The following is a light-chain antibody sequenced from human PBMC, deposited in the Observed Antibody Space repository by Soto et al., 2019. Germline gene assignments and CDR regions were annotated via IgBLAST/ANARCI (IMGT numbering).Light chain of an antibody. CDR3: TSDTSSSTLV. CDR2: EVS. J-gene: IGLJ3*02. V-gene: IGLV2-14*01. CDR1: SSDVGGYNY. Sequence: QSVLTQPASVSGSPGQSLTISCTGTSSDVGGYNYVSWYQQHPGKAPKLMIYEVSNRPSGVSNRFSGSKSGNTASLTISGLQAEDEADYYCTSDTSSSTLVFGGGTKVTVL.